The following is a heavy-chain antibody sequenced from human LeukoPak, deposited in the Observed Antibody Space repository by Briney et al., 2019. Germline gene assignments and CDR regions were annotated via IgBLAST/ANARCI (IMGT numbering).Heavy chain of an antibody. V-gene: IGHV1-18*01. Sequence: ASVKVSCKASGYTFTIYGISWVRQAPGHGLEWMGWISAYNGNTNYAQKLQGRVTMTTDTSTSTAYMELRSLRSDDTAVYYCARDHGWSSSSTLFDYWGQGTLVTVSS. CDR1: GYTFTIYG. CDR3: ARDHGWSSSSTLFDY. J-gene: IGHJ4*02. CDR2: ISAYNGNT. D-gene: IGHD6-6*01.